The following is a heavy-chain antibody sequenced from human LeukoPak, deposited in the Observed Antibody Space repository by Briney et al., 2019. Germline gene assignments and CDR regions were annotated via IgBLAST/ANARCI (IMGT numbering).Heavy chain of an antibody. V-gene: IGHV4-39*07. Sequence: PSETLSLTCTVSGGSISTSSYYWGWIRQPPGKGLEWIAIIYYSGGTYYNPSLKSRVTISVDTSKNQFSLKLSSVTAADTAVYYCAREYQYYYDSSGYFDYWGQGTLVTVSS. J-gene: IGHJ4*02. D-gene: IGHD3-22*01. CDR2: IYYSGGT. CDR3: AREYQYYYDSSGYFDY. CDR1: GGSISTSSYY.